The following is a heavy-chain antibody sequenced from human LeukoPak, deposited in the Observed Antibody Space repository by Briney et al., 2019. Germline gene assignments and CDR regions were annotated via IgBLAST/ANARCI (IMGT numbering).Heavy chain of an antibody. V-gene: IGHV3-53*01. CDR3: SRGGGITMVRGENCYFDF. J-gene: IGHJ4*02. CDR2: IYSGGST. CDR1: GFTVSSNY. D-gene: IGHD3-10*01. Sequence: GGSLRLSCAASGFTVSSNYMSWVRQAPGKGLEWVSVIYSGGSTYYADSVKGRFTISRDNSKNTLYLQMNSLRAEDTAVYYCSRGGGITMVRGENCYFDFWGQGTLVTVSS.